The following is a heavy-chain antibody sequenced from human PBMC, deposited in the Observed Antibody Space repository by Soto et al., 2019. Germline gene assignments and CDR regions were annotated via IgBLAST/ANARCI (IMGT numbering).Heavy chain of an antibody. CDR1: GYSFTSYW. Sequence: PGESLKISCKGSGYSFTSYWIGWVRQMPGKGLEWMGIIYPGDSDTRYSPSFQGQVTISADKSISTAYLQWSSLKASDTAMYYCATSSIVVVPAAMENYYYGMDVWGQGTTVTVSS. V-gene: IGHV5-51*01. D-gene: IGHD2-2*01. CDR3: ATSSIVVVPAAMENYYYGMDV. CDR2: IYPGDSDT. J-gene: IGHJ6*02.